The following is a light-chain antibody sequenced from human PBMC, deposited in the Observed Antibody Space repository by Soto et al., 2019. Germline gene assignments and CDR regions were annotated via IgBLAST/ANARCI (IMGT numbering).Light chain of an antibody. V-gene: IGKV3-15*01. CDR2: GAS. J-gene: IGKJ1*01. Sequence: EVVMTQSPDTLSVSPGERATLSGRASQSVSSNLAWYQQKLGQAPRLLIYGASTRATGISAKFSGSGSGTEFTLTISSLQSEDFAIYYCQQYNNWPRTFGQGTKVDIK. CDR3: QQYNNWPRT. CDR1: QSVSSN.